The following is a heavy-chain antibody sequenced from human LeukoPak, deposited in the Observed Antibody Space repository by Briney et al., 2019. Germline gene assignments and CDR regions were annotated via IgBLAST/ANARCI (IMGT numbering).Heavy chain of an antibody. CDR2: ISYDGSNK. J-gene: IGHJ6*02. CDR3: ARVKASGSYYRSYYYYGMDV. V-gene: IGHV3-30-3*01. D-gene: IGHD1-26*01. CDR1: GFTFSSYA. Sequence: GGSLRLSCAASGFTFSSYAMHWVRQAPGKGLEWVAVISYDGSNKYYADSVKGRFTISRDNYKNTLYLQMNSLRAEDTAVYYCARVKASGSYYRSYYYYGMDVWGQGTTVTVSS.